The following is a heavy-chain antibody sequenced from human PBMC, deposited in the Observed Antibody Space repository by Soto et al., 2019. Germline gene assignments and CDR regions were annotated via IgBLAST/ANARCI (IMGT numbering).Heavy chain of an antibody. V-gene: IGHV3-21*01. J-gene: IGHJ6*02. CDR1: GFTFSSYS. Sequence: EVQLVESGGGLVKPGGSLRLSCAASGFTFSSYSMNWVRQAPGKGLEWVSSISSSSSYIYYADSAKSRFTISRDNAKNSVDLQMTSLGAEDTAVYYCARDGVSGLVWFGELLSRSSYYGMDVWGQGTTVTVFS. CDR2: ISSSSSYI. CDR3: ARDGVSGLVWFGELLSRSSYYGMDV. D-gene: IGHD3-10*01.